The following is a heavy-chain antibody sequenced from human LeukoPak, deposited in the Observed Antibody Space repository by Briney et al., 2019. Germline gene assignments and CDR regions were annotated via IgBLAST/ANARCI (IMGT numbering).Heavy chain of an antibody. CDR1: GYTFTSFG. CDR2: ISNFDAKT. Sequence: ASVKVSCKASGYTFTSFGITWVRQAPGQGLEWIGWISNFDAKTNYAQKFDGRVTMTTDSSTSTAYLELIRLKSDDTAVYYCARDLPFEGVLEWLLEYWGQGTLVTVSS. J-gene: IGHJ1*01. D-gene: IGHD3-3*01. V-gene: IGHV1-18*04. CDR3: ARDLPFEGVLEWLLEY.